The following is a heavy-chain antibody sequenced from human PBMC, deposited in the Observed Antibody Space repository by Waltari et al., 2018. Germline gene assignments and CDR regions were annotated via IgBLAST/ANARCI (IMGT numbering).Heavy chain of an antibody. CDR2: IHYDGTNK. CDR1: GFIFSSYG. D-gene: IGHD5-18*01. V-gene: IGHV3-30*02. CDR3: AKDGGDGYNSGGWYFDL. J-gene: IGHJ2*01. Sequence: ESGGGVVQPGGSLRLSCAASGFIFSSYGVHWVRQAPGKGREWVAFIHYDGTNKYYADSVKGRFTVSRDNSKNTLYLQMNNLRTEDTAVYYCAKDGGDGYNSGGWYFDLWGRGTLVTVSS.